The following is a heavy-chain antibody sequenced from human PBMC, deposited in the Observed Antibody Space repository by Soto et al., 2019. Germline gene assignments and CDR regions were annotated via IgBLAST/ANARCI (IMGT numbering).Heavy chain of an antibody. D-gene: IGHD3-22*01. CDR2: TYYRSKWSI. V-gene: IGHV6-1*01. CDR3: ARGRHSNSSETVVTATLVV. CDR1: GDSVSSNSAA. Sequence: SQTLSLTFAISGDSVSSNSAAWNWIRQSPSRGLEWLGRTYYRSKWSIDYAGSVKSRITINPDTSKNQFSLQLKSVTPEDTAVYFGARGRHSNSSETVVTATLVVWGPGALVTVS. J-gene: IGHJ4*02.